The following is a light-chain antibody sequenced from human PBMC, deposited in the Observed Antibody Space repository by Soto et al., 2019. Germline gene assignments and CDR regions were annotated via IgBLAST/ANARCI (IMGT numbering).Light chain of an antibody. CDR1: QSLSGNY. CDR3: QHYGASPWT. Sequence: NVVTQSPGTLSLSPGERATLSCRASQSLSGNYLAWYQQKPGQAPRVLIYRASIRATGISDRFSGSGSGTDFTLTISRLEPEDFAVYYCQHYGASPWTFGQGTKV. CDR2: RAS. V-gene: IGKV3-20*01. J-gene: IGKJ1*01.